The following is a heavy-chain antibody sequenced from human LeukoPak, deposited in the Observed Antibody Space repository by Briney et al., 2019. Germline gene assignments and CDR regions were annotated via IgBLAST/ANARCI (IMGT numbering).Heavy chain of an antibody. CDR1: GYSISSGFY. Sequence: PSETLSLTCTVSGYSISSGFYWGWIRQPPGRGLEWIGSIYHSGSTSYNPSLKSRVTISVDTFKNQFSLKLSSLTAADTAIYYCARGSGTYFRTYFDPWGQGTLVTVSS. J-gene: IGHJ5*02. V-gene: IGHV4-38-2*02. CDR2: IYHSGST. CDR3: ARGSGTYFRTYFDP. D-gene: IGHD3-10*01.